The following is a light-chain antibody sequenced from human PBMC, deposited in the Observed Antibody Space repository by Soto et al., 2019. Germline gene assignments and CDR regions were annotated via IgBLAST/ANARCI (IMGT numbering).Light chain of an antibody. CDR3: QQFDSLPLT. J-gene: IGKJ4*01. Sequence: DIQMTQSPSSLSAFVGDKVTITCQASQDISNYLNWYQQKPGKAPKFLIYDASNLEIGVPSRFSGSGSGTDFTLTISSLQPEDFATYYCQQFDSLPLTFGGGTKVDIK. V-gene: IGKV1-33*01. CDR2: DAS. CDR1: QDISNY.